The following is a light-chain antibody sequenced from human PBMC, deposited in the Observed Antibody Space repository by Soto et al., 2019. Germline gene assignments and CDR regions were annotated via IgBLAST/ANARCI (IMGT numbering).Light chain of an antibody. CDR1: QSIRVW. J-gene: IGKJ4*01. Sequence: DIQMTQSPSTLSASVRDRVTISCRASQSIRVWLAWYQQKPGKAPKLLIYEASTLERGVPSRFSGSGSGTEFTLTISSLQPDDFAIYYCQQYDSFPLTFGGGTKVEIK. CDR3: QQYDSFPLT. V-gene: IGKV1-5*03. CDR2: EAS.